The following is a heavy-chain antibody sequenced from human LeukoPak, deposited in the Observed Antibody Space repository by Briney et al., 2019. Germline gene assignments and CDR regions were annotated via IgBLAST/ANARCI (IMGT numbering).Heavy chain of an antibody. Sequence: PGGSLRLSCAVSGFTFSSYEMNWVRQAPGKGLEWVAFIRYDGSNKYYADSVKGRFTISRHNAKNSLYLQMNSLRAEDTAVYYCARVPAGVIGMKDAFDIWGQGTMVTVSS. J-gene: IGHJ3*02. CDR2: IRYDGSNK. D-gene: IGHD3-16*02. V-gene: IGHV3-30*02. CDR1: GFTFSSYE. CDR3: ARVPAGVIGMKDAFDI.